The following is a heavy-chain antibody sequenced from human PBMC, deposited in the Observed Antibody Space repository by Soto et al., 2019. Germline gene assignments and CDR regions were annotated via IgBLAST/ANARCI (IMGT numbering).Heavy chain of an antibody. Sequence: QVQLVESGGGVVQPGRSLRLSCAASGFTFSSYGMHWVRQAPGKGLEWVAVIWYDGSNKYYADSVKGRFIISRDNSKNTWYLQMNSLRAEDTAVYYCASSKGDFPLFDYWGQGTLVTVSS. D-gene: IGHD2-21*02. CDR2: IWYDGSNK. CDR1: GFTFSSYG. CDR3: ASSKGDFPLFDY. J-gene: IGHJ4*02. V-gene: IGHV3-33*01.